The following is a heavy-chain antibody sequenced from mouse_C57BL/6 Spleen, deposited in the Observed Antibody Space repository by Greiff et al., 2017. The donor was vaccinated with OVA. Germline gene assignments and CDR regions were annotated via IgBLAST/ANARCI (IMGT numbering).Heavy chain of an antibody. CDR1: GFTFSSYG. J-gene: IGHJ3*01. CDR2: ISSGGSYT. V-gene: IGHV5-6*01. CDR3: ARHNYDYDATWFAY. D-gene: IGHD2-4*01. Sequence: EVQGVESGGDLVKPGGSLKLSCAASGFTFSSYGMSWVRQTPDKRLEWVATISSGGSYTYYPDSVKGRFTISRDNAKNTLYLQMSSLKSEDTAMYYCARHNYDYDATWFAYWGQGTLVTVSA.